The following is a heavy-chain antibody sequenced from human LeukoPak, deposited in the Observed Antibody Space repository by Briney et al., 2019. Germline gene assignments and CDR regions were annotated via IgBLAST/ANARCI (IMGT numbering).Heavy chain of an antibody. V-gene: IGHV3-21*01. CDR2: ISSSGSYI. CDR3: ARAYYDPYHVIDY. Sequence: PGGSLRLSCAASGFTFSSYSMNWVRQAPGKGLEWVSSISSSGSYIYYADSVKGRFTISRDNAKNSLYLQMNSLRAEDTAVYYCARAYYDPYHVIDYWGQGTLVTVSS. J-gene: IGHJ4*02. CDR1: GFTFSSYS. D-gene: IGHD3-22*01.